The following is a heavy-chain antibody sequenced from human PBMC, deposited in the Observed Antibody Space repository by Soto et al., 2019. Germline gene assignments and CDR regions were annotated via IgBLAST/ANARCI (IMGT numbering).Heavy chain of an antibody. CDR2: ISGSGGST. CDR3: AKDSGYSYGPYFDY. Sequence: GGSLRLSCAASGFTFSNYAMSWVRQAPGKGLEWVSAISGSGGSTYYADSVKGRFTISRDNSKNTLYLQMNSLRAEDTAVYYCAKDSGYSYGPYFDYWAQGTLVTVSS. J-gene: IGHJ4*02. D-gene: IGHD5-18*01. V-gene: IGHV3-23*01. CDR1: GFTFSNYA.